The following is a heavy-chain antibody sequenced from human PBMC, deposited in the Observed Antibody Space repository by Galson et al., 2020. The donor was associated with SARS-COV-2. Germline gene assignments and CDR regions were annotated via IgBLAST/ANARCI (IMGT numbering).Heavy chain of an antibody. J-gene: IGHJ4*02. D-gene: IGHD5-12*01. Sequence: GESLKISCAASGFTFSSYAMHWVRQAPGKGLEWVAVISYDGSNKYYADSVKGRFTISRDNSKNTLYLQMNSLRAEDTAVYYCARDLGGYNDYWGQGTLVTVSS. V-gene: IGHV3-30-3*01. CDR1: GFTFSSYA. CDR2: ISYDGSNK. CDR3: ARDLGGYNDY.